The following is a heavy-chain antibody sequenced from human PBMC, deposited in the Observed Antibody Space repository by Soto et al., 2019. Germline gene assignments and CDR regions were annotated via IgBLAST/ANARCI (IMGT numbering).Heavy chain of an antibody. J-gene: IGHJ5*02. V-gene: IGHV3-11*01. D-gene: IGHD6-13*01. CDR2: IGNRGTGI. CDR3: ARDLRAVGMASRFDP. CDR1: GFTFGDYY. Sequence: QVQLVESGGGLVKPGGSLRLSCAASGFTFGDYYMTWIRQAPGKGLEWVSFIGNRGTGIYYADSVKGRCTIFRDNAKNSLYLQMNSLRAEDTAMYYCARDLRAVGMASRFDPWGQGTLVTVSS.